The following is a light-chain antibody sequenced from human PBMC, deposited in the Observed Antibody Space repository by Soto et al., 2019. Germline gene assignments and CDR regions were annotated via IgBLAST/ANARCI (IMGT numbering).Light chain of an antibody. CDR2: TAS. J-gene: IGKJ1*01. CDR1: QSVSTN. Sequence: EIVMTQSPATLSVSPGERATLSCRASQSVSTNLAWYQQKLGQSPRLLIYTASSRASGVPDRFSGSGSGTDFTLTVSRLEPEDFGVYYCQQYGSSPWTSGQGTKVDIK. CDR3: QQYGSSPWT. V-gene: IGKV3-20*01.